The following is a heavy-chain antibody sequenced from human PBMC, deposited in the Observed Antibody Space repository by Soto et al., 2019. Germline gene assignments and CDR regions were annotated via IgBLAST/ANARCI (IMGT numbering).Heavy chain of an antibody. CDR2: INHSGST. CDR3: AVLYDFWSGYGFVNYYGMDV. D-gene: IGHD3-3*01. CDR1: GGSFSGYY. V-gene: IGHV4-34*01. J-gene: IGHJ6*04. Sequence: PSETLSLTCAVYGGSFSGYYWSWIRQPPGKGLEWIGEINHSGSTNYNPSLKSRVTISVDTSKNQFSLKLSSVTAADTAVYYCAVLYDFWSGYGFVNYYGMDVWGKGTTVTVSS.